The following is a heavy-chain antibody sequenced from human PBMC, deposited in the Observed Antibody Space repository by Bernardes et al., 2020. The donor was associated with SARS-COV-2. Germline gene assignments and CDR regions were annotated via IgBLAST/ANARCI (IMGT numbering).Heavy chain of an antibody. CDR1: GGSMRSYY. CDR3: AGTGESLLER. J-gene: IGHJ4*02. D-gene: IGHD3-16*01. V-gene: IGHV4-59*01. Sequence: SETLSLTCTVSGGSMRSYYWSWIRQPPGKGLEWIGHIYYSGTTNYNPSLKSRVTISVDTSKQQFSLRLSSVTAADSAVYYCAGTGESLLERWGQGTLVTVSS. CDR2: IYYSGTT.